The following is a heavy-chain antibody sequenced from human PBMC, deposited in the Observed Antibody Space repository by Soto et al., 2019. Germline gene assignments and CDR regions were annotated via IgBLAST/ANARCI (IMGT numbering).Heavy chain of an antibody. CDR1: GFTFSCCA. V-gene: IGHV3-23*01. CDR2: IHGDGDYT. Sequence: EVQLLDSGGGLVQPGGSLRLSCAASGFTFSCCAMSWVRQAPGKGLEWVSTIHGDGDYTQYTDSVKGRFTISRDNSRNTLYLQMDSVRGDDTAVYDCVRNRGGGGCTNWSFASWGRGTLVTVSS. CDR3: VRNRGGGGCTNWSFAS. D-gene: IGHD2-15*01. J-gene: IGHJ2*01.